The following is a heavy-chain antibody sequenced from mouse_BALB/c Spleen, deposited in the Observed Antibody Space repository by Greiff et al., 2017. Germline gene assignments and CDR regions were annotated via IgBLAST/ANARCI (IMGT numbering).Heavy chain of an antibody. V-gene: IGHV1-77*01. J-gene: IGHJ3*01. CDR3: ARGGRFAY. CDR1: GYTFTDYV. CDR2: IYPGSGST. Sequence: VKLVESGPELVKPGASVKMSCKASGYTFTDYVISWVKQRTGQGLEWIGEIYPGSGSTYYNEKFKGKATLTADKSSNTAYMQRSSLTSEDSAVYFCARGGRFAYWGQGTLVTVSA.